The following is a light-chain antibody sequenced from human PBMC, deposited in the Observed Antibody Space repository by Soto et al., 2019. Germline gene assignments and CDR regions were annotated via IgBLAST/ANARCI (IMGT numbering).Light chain of an antibody. CDR1: SSNIGNNY. Sequence: QSVLPQPPSVSSAPGQKVTISCSVSSSNIGNNYVSWYQQLPGTAPKLLIYDNNKRPSGIPDRFSGSKSGTSATLGITGLQTGDEADYYCGTWDSSLSAYVFGTGTKVTVL. J-gene: IGLJ1*01. CDR2: DNN. V-gene: IGLV1-51*01. CDR3: GTWDSSLSAYV.